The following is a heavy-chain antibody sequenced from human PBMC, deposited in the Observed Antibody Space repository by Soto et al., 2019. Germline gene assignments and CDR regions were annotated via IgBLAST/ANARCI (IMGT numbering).Heavy chain of an antibody. J-gene: IGHJ5*02. CDR1: GYTFTIYA. D-gene: IGHD1-1*01. CDR3: ARGPQLANNWFDP. Sequence: ASVKVSCTASGYTFTIYAMHWVRQAPGQRLEWMGWINAGNGNTKYSQKFQGRITITRDTSASTAYMELSSLRFEDTAVFYCARGPQLANNWFDPWGQGTPVTVSS. V-gene: IGHV1-3*01. CDR2: INAGNGNT.